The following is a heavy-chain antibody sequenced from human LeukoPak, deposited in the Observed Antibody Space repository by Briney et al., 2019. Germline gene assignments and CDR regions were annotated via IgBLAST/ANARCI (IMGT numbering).Heavy chain of an antibody. J-gene: IGHJ4*02. CDR2: IYSGGST. D-gene: IGHD6-13*01. CDR3: AKELTIAAAGTVDY. Sequence: PGGSLRLSCAASGFTFSDYYMSWVRQAPGKGLEWVSVIYSGGSTYYADSVKGRFTISRDNSKNTLYLQMNSLRAEDTAVYYCAKELTIAAAGTVDYWGQGTLVTVSS. V-gene: IGHV3-66*01. CDR1: GFTFSDYY.